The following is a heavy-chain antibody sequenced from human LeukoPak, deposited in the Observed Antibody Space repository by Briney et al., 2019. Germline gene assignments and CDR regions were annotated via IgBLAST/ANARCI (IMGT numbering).Heavy chain of an antibody. D-gene: IGHD3-9*01. Sequence: PGGSLRLSCAASGFTFNSYTMSWVRQAPGKGLEWVANIKQDGSEKYYVDSVKGRFTISRDNAKNSLYLQMNSLRAEDTAVYYCARGILTSDAFDIWGQGTMVTVSS. CDR1: GFTFNSYT. CDR3: ARGILTSDAFDI. CDR2: IKQDGSEK. V-gene: IGHV3-7*04. J-gene: IGHJ3*02.